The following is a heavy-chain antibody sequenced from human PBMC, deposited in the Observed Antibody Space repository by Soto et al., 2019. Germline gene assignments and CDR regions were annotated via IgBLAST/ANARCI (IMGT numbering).Heavy chain of an antibody. CDR1: GFTVSNFY. D-gene: IGHD3-3*01. J-gene: IGHJ4*02. CDR3: ARDTFGGAYDFWH. V-gene: IGHV3-66*01. Sequence: EVQLVESGGGLVQPGGSLRLSCAASGFTVSNFYMTWVRQAPGKGLEWVSVISSGGSTYYADSVKGRVTISRDNYKNTLYLERISLRAGDTAVYYCARDTFGGAYDFWHGGQGTLVTVSS. CDR2: ISSGGST.